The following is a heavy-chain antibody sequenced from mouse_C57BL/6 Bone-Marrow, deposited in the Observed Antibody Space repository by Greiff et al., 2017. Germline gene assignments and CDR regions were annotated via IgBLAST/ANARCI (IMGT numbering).Heavy chain of an antibody. CDR3: ARRTPLRAMDY. J-gene: IGHJ4*01. Sequence: QVQLQQSGAELARPGASVKLSCKASGYTFTSYGISWVKQRTGQGLEWIGEIYPRSGNTYYNEQFKGKATLTADKSSSTAYMELRSLTSEDSAVYFCARRTPLRAMDYWGQGTSVTVSS. CDR2: IYPRSGNT. CDR1: GYTFTSYG. V-gene: IGHV1-81*01.